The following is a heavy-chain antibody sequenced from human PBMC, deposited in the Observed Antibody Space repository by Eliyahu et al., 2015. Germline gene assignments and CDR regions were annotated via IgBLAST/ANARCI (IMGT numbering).Heavy chain of an antibody. J-gene: IGHJ2*01. D-gene: IGHD3-22*01. Sequence: ADSVKGRFTISRDNAKNSLYLQMXSLRAEDTAVYYCARDPYYYDSSGYPLADYWYFDLWGRGTLVTVSS. V-gene: IGHV3-11*06. CDR3: ARDPYYYDSSGYPLADYWYFDL.